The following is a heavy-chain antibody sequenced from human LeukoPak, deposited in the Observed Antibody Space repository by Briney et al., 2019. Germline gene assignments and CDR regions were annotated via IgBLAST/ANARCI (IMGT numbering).Heavy chain of an antibody. D-gene: IGHD1-26*01. CDR2: LYTSGST. Sequence: SSETLSLTCTVSGGSINNDFLTWVRQPAGKALEWIGRLYTSGSTTYSPSLKSRVTMSLDTSMTQFSLKLKSVTAADTAVYYCAGGGSPHIWGQGTMVTVSS. CDR1: GGSINNDF. J-gene: IGHJ3*02. CDR3: AGGGSPHI. V-gene: IGHV4-4*07.